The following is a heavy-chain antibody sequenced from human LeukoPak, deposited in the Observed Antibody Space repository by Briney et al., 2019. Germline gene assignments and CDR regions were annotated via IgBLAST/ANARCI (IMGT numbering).Heavy chain of an antibody. Sequence: ASVKVSCKASGYTFTSYDINWVRQATGQGLEWMGWMNPNSGNTGYAQKFQGRVTMTRNTSISTAYMELSSLRSEDTAVYYCAGGPFRTPPVAGTPTDYWGQGTLVTVSS. CDR1: GYTFTSYD. CDR3: AGGPFRTPPVAGTPTDY. D-gene: IGHD6-19*01. CDR2: MNPNSGNT. V-gene: IGHV1-8*01. J-gene: IGHJ4*02.